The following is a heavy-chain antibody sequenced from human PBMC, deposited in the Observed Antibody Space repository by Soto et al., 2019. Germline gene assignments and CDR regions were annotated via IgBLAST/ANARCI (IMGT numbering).Heavy chain of an antibody. CDR3: VRTRDIEANDAFDF. CDR1: GYSFTSYW. V-gene: IGHV5-51*01. Sequence: GESLKISCKGSGYSFTSYWIGWVLQMPEKGLEWMGIIYPGDSDTRYSPSFQGQVNISAAKSNCTASLQVSRLKASDTGMYFCVRTRDIEANDAFDFWGQGTMVTVSS. J-gene: IGHJ3*01. D-gene: IGHD5-12*01. CDR2: IYPGDSDT.